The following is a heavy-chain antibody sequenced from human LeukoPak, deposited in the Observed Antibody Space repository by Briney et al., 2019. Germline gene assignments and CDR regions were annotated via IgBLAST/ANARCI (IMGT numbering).Heavy chain of an antibody. V-gene: IGHV3-11*03. CDR3: ARSAAAGNNWFDP. CDR2: ISSSSSYT. J-gene: IGHJ5*02. Sequence: GGSLRLSCAASGFTFSDYYMSWIRQAPGKGLEWVSYISSSSSYTNYADSVKGRFTISRDNAKNSLYLQMNSLRAEDTAVYYCARSAAAGNNWFDPWGQGTLVTVSS. CDR1: GFTFSDYY. D-gene: IGHD6-13*01.